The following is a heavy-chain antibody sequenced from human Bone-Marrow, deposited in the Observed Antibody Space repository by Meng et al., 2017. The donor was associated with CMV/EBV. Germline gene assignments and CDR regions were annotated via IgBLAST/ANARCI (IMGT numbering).Heavy chain of an antibody. D-gene: IGHD3-3*01. J-gene: IGHJ5*02. CDR2: IIPILGIA. CDR1: FSSYA. CDR3: ARGKTYYDFWSGNPRDWFDP. V-gene: IGHV1-69*10. Sequence: FSSYAISWVRQAPGQGLEWMGGIIPILGIANYAQKFQGRVTITADKSTSTAYMELSSLRSEDTAVYYCARGKTYYDFWSGNPRDWFDPWSQGTLVTVSS.